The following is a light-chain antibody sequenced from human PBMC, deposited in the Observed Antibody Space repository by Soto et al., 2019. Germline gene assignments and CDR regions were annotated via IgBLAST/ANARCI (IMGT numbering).Light chain of an antibody. CDR1: QSVSSSY. CDR2: DAS. Sequence: EIVLTQSPGTLSLSPGERATLSCSASQSVSSSYLAWYQQKPGQAPRLLIFDASSRATGIPDRFSGSASGTDFTLTITRLEHEDSAVYYCHQYGNSPQTFGQGTKLEIK. CDR3: HQYGNSPQT. J-gene: IGKJ2*01. V-gene: IGKV3-20*01.